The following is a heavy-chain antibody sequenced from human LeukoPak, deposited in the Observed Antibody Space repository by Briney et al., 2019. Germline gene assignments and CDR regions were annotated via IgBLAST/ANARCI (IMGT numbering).Heavy chain of an antibody. Sequence: ASVKVSCKASGYTFTGYYIHWVRQAPGQGLEWMGWINPNTGGTNYAQNFQGGVTMTRDTSISTAYMEVSRLRSDDTAVYYCARAVGYSILPLSYWGQGTLVTVSS. V-gene: IGHV1-2*02. D-gene: IGHD4-11*01. CDR3: ARAVGYSILPLSY. CDR2: INPNTGGT. CDR1: GYTFTGYY. J-gene: IGHJ4*02.